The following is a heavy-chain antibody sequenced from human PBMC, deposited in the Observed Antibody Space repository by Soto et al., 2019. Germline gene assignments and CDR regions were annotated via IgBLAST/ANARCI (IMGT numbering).Heavy chain of an antibody. V-gene: IGHV2-5*02. CDR3: AHRTKRFGEFF. J-gene: IGHJ4*02. CDR2: IYWDDDK. D-gene: IGHD3-10*01. Sequence: SGPTLVNPTQTLTLTCTFSGFSLSTSGVGVGWIRQPPGKALEWLALIYWDDDKRYSRSLKRRLTITKDTSKNQVVLTMTNMDAVDTATYYCAHRTKRFGEFFWGQGTLVTVSS. CDR1: GFSLSTSGVG.